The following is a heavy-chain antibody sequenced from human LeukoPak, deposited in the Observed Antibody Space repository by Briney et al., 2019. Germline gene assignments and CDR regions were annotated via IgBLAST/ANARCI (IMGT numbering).Heavy chain of an antibody. V-gene: IGHV3-64*01. Sequence: GGSLRLSCAASGFTFSSYAMHWVRQAPGKGLEYVSAIGSNGGSTYYANSVKGRFTISRDNSKNTLYLQMGSLRAEDMAVYYCARAEAEPYYYYGMDVWGQGTTVTVSS. CDR2: IGSNGGST. J-gene: IGHJ6*02. CDR3: ARAEAEPYYYYGMDV. D-gene: IGHD1-14*01. CDR1: GFTFSSYA.